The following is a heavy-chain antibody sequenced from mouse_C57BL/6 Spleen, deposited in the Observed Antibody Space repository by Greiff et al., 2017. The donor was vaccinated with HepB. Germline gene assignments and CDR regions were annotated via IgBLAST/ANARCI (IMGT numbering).Heavy chain of an antibody. CDR3: ARSYDYDGMDY. Sequence: QVQLQQSGAELVRPGTSVKVSCKASGYAFSTYLIEWVKQRPGQGLEWIGVINPGSGGTNYNEKFKGKATLTADTSSSTAYMQLSSLTSEDSAVYVCARSYDYDGMDYWGQGTSETVTS. CDR2: INPGSGGT. CDR1: GYAFSTYL. D-gene: IGHD2-4*01. J-gene: IGHJ4*01. V-gene: IGHV1-54*01.